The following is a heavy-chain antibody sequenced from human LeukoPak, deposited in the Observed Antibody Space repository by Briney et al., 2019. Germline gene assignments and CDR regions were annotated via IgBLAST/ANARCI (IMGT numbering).Heavy chain of an antibody. Sequence: PSQTLSLTCTVSGGSMSSGDYHRTWLRQPAGKGLEWIGRIFKGVSTNYNPSLKSRATISQDTSKNQFSLDLTSVTAADTAVYYCAIRNFGNGFHIWGQGTLVTVSS. J-gene: IGHJ3*02. CDR2: IFKGVST. D-gene: IGHD3-9*01. V-gene: IGHV4-61*02. CDR3: AIRNFGNGFHI. CDR1: GGSMSSGDYH.